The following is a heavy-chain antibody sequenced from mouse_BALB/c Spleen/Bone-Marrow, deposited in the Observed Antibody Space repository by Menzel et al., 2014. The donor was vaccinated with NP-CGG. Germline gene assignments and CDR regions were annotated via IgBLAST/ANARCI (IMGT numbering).Heavy chain of an antibody. CDR3: ARDPLYYYA. D-gene: IGHD1-1*01. CDR2: INSNGGST. V-gene: IGHV5-6-3*01. J-gene: IGHJ3*01. Sequence: EVQVVESGGGLVQPGGSLKLSCAASGFTFSSYGMSWVRQTPDKRLELVATINSNGGSTYYPDSEKGRFTISRDNAKNTLYLQMSSLKSEDTAMYYCARDPLYYYAWGQGTLVTVSA. CDR1: GFTFSSYG.